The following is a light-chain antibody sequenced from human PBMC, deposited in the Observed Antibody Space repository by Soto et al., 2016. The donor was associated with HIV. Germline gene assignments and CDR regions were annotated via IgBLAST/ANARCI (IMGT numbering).Light chain of an antibody. CDR2: RAS. V-gene: IGKV1-5*03. CDR3: QQYNSFWT. Sequence: DIQMTQSPSTLSASVGDRVTITCRASQSISSWVAWYQQKPGKAPNLLIYRASNLESGVPSRFGGSGSGTEFTLTISSLQPDDFATYYCQQYNSFWTFGQGTKVEIK. J-gene: IGKJ1*01. CDR1: QSISSW.